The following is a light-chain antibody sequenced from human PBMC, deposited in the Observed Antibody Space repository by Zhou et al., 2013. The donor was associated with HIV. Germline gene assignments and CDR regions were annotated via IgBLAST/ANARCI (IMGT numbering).Light chain of an antibody. CDR1: QDISRW. CDR2: LAS. V-gene: IGKV1-5*03. J-gene: IGKJ4*01. CDR3: QQANSFPRLT. Sequence: DIQMTQSPSTLSASIGDRVTITCRASQDISRWLAWYRQRPGKAPELLMYLASSLESGVPSRFSGSGSGTEFTLTISSLQPDDFATYYCQQANSFPRLTFGGGTKVEIK.